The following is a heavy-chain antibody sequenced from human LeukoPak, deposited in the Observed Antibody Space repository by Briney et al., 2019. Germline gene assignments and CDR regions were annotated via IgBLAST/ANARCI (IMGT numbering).Heavy chain of an antibody. Sequence: SETLSLTCIVSGGSISSTTYYWGWIRQPPGKGLEWIGSIYYSGSTWYNPSLKSRVTVSADTSKNQFSLRLTSVTAADTAVYYCARDRACSNGVCSYFDYWGQGTVVTVSS. CDR3: ARDRACSNGVCSYFDY. J-gene: IGHJ4*02. V-gene: IGHV4-39*01. CDR2: IYYSGST. CDR1: GGSISSTTYY. D-gene: IGHD2-8*01.